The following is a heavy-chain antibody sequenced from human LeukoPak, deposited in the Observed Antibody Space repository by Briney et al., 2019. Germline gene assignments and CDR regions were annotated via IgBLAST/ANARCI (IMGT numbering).Heavy chain of an antibody. Sequence: GGSLRLSCAASGFTFSSYSMNWVRQAPGKGLEWVSYISSSSSTIYYADSVKGRFTISRDNAKNSLYLQMNSLRAEDTAVYYCARKDLTLGGVIVLPLDYWGQGTLVTVSS. CDR2: ISSSSSTI. V-gene: IGHV3-48*01. CDR1: GFTFSSYS. D-gene: IGHD3-16*02. CDR3: ARKDLTLGGVIVLPLDY. J-gene: IGHJ4*02.